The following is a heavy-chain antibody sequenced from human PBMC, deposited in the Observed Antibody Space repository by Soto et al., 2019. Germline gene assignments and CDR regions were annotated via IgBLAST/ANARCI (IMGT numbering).Heavy chain of an antibody. CDR3: ASSAGLDHLLNYYGLNV. D-gene: IGHD6-13*01. CDR2: IIPVLGAP. V-gene: IGHV1-69*01. CDR1: GATFTSTA. Sequence: QVHLVQSSAEVKKPGSSVKVSCKASGATFTSTAFSWVRQAPGQGLEWMGGIIPVLGAPNYAQKFQARVTITADASTTTVHMELSSLRSDDTAVYYRASSAGLDHLLNYYGLNVWGQGTTVTVSS. J-gene: IGHJ6*02.